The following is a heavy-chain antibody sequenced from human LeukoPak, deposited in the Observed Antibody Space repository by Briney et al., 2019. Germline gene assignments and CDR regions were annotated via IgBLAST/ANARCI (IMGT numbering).Heavy chain of an antibody. CDR3: ARTGTYYDILTGYTRLFDY. J-gene: IGHJ4*02. CDR1: GFTFSSYW. Sequence: PGGSLRLSCAASGFTFSSYWMSWVRQAPGKGLEWVANIKQDGSEKYYVDSVKGRFTISRDNAKNSLYLQMNSLRAEDTAVYYCARTGTYYDILTGYTRLFDYWGQGTLVTVSS. V-gene: IGHV3-7*01. D-gene: IGHD3-9*01. CDR2: IKQDGSEK.